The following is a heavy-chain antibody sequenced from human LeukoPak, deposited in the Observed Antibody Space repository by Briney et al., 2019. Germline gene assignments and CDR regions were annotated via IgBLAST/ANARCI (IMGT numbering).Heavy chain of an antibody. CDR2: IWYDGSNK. Sequence: GRSLRLSCAASGFTFSSYGMHWVRQAPGKGLEWVAVIWYDGSNKYYADSVKGRFTISRDNSKNTLYLQMNSLRAEDTAVYYCAKDHPSSSWYRSNYYYGMDVWGQGTTVTVSS. D-gene: IGHD6-13*01. CDR3: AKDHPSSSWYRSNYYYGMDV. J-gene: IGHJ6*02. V-gene: IGHV3-33*06. CDR1: GFTFSSYG.